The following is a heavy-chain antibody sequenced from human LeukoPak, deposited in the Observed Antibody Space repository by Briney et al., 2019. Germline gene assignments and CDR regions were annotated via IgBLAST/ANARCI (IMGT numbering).Heavy chain of an antibody. CDR2: MHHSGST. Sequence: SETLSLTCAVSGYSISTDYHWGWIRQPPGKGLEWIGAMHHSGSTYYNPSLKSRVTISVDTSKNQVSLNPNSVTAADTAVYYCARDRSYYTFDYWGQGTLVIVSA. CDR3: ARDRSYYTFDY. CDR1: GYSISTDYH. V-gene: IGHV4-38-2*02. J-gene: IGHJ4*02. D-gene: IGHD3-10*01.